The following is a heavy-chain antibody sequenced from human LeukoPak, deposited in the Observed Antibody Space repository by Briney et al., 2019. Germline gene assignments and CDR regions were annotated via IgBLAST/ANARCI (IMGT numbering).Heavy chain of an antibody. V-gene: IGHV4-34*01. CDR1: GGSFSGYY. CDR3: ARLPPPNPGYSSGWYPYYYYYMDV. J-gene: IGHJ6*03. D-gene: IGHD6-19*01. CDR2: INHSGST. Sequence: PSETLSLTCAVYGGSFSGYYWSWIRQPPGKGLEWIGEINHSGSTNYNPSLKSRVTISVDTSKNQFSLKLSSVTAADTAVYYCARLPPPNPGYSSGWYPYYYYYMDVWGKGTTVTISS.